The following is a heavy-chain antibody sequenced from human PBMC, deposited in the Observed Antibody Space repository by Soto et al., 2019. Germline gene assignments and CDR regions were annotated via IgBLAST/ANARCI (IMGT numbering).Heavy chain of an antibody. J-gene: IGHJ4*02. D-gene: IGHD2-15*01. CDR3: ARHGEEVGYSRYCSGGSCYSFDY. V-gene: IGHV4-39*01. Sequence: QLQLQESGPGLVKPSETLSLTCTVSGGSISSSSYYWGWIRQPPWKGLEWIGSIYYSGSTYYNPSLKSRVTISVDTSKNQFSLKLSSVTAADTAVYYCARHGEEVGYSRYCSGGSCYSFDYWGQGTLVTVSS. CDR1: GGSISSSSYY. CDR2: IYYSGST.